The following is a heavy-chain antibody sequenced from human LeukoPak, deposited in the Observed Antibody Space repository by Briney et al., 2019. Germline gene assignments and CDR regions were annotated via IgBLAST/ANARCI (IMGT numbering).Heavy chain of an antibody. CDR2: IIPIFGTA. V-gene: IGHV1-69*05. Sequence: SVKVSCKASGGTSSSYAISWVRQAPGQGLEWMGRIIPIFGTANYAQKFQGRVTITTDESTSTAYMELSSLRSEDTAVYYCARDRTMIVGFAFDIWGQGTMVTVSS. CDR3: ARDRTMIVGFAFDI. CDR1: GGTSSSYA. J-gene: IGHJ3*02. D-gene: IGHD3-22*01.